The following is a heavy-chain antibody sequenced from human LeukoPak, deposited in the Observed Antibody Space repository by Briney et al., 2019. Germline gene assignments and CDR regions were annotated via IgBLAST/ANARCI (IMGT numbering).Heavy chain of an antibody. V-gene: IGHV3-74*01. Sequence: PGGSLRLSCAASGFTFSSYWMHWVRQAPGKGLVWVSRINSDGSSTSYADSVKGRFTISRDNAKNTLYLQMSSLRVEDTAVYYCARVPYFDFWGGYPPNNFEHWGQGTLVSVSS. CDR2: INSDGSST. J-gene: IGHJ4*02. D-gene: IGHD3-3*01. CDR3: ARVPYFDFWGGYPPNNFEH. CDR1: GFTFSSYW.